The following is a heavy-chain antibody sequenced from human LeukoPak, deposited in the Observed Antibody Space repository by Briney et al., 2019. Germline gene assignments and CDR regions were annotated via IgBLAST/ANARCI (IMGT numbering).Heavy chain of an antibody. V-gene: IGHV3-33*01. J-gene: IGHJ4*02. D-gene: IGHD2-2*01. Sequence: GRSLRLSCAASGFTFSSYGMHWVRQAPGKGLEWVAVIWYDGSNKYYADSVKGRFTISRDNSKNTLYLQMNSLRAEDTAVYYCARDRIVVVPAAPSYWSQGTLVTVSS. CDR2: IWYDGSNK. CDR1: GFTFSSYG. CDR3: ARDRIVVVPAAPSY.